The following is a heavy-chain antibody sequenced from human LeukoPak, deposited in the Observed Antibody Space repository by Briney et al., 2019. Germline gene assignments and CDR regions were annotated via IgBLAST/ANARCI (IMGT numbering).Heavy chain of an antibody. CDR3: ARTTAHWYFDL. V-gene: IGHV4-4*07. CDR1: GGSMSSYY. Sequence: PSETLSLTCTVSGGSMSSYYWSWIRIRQPAGKGLEWIGRIHNSGNTNYNPSLKGRVTISVDTHKNQFSLSLASVTAADTAVYYCARTTAHWYFDLWGRGTLVSVSS. CDR2: IHNSGNT. D-gene: IGHD2-21*02. J-gene: IGHJ2*01.